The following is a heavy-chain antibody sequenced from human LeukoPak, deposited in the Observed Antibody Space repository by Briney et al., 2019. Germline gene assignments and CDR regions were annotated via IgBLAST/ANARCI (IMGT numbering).Heavy chain of an antibody. J-gene: IGHJ6*02. V-gene: IGHV1-18*04. CDR3: GRDRVVVTAVQYYYGMDV. Sequence: GASVKVSCKASGYTFTSYGISWVRQAPGQGLEWMGWINAYNGNTNYAQKLQGRVTMTTDTSTSTAYMELRSMRSDDTAVYYCGRDRVVVTAVQYYYGMDVWGQGTTVTVSS. CDR1: GYTFTSYG. D-gene: IGHD2-21*02. CDR2: INAYNGNT.